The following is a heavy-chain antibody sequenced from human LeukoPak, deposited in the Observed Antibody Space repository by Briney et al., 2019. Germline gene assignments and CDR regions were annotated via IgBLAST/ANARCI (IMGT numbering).Heavy chain of an antibody. CDR2: INPSGGST. CDR1: GYTFTSYY. CDR3: ARDIYVYVWGSYRFETRFDP. Sequence: ASVKVSCKASGYTFTSYYMHWVRQAPGQGLEWMGIINPSGGSTSYAQKFQGRVTMTRDTSTSTVYMELRSLRSDDTAVYYCARDIYVYVWGSYRFETRFDPWGQGTLVTVS. J-gene: IGHJ5*02. V-gene: IGHV1-46*01. D-gene: IGHD3-16*02.